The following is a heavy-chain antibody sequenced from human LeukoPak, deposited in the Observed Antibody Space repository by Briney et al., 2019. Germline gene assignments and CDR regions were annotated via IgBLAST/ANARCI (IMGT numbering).Heavy chain of an antibody. J-gene: IGHJ4*02. V-gene: IGHV4-38-2*02. Sequence: SGTLSLTCTVSGFYIRSGYHWGWIRQPPGKGLEWIGSIYHRGNTYFNASLESRVTMSVDTSKNQFSLKLSSVTAADTAVYYCARDREGQVDSWGQGTLVIVSS. CDR3: ARDREGQVDS. CDR2: IYHRGNT. CDR1: GFYIRSGYH.